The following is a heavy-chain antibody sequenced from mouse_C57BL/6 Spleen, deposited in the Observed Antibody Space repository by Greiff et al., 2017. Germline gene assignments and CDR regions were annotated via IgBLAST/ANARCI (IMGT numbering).Heavy chain of an antibody. CDR3: AKMGDYDGAMDY. D-gene: IGHD2-4*01. J-gene: IGHJ4*01. CDR2: INPNNGGT. CDR1: GYTFTDYN. Sequence: SGPELVKPGASVKIPCKASGYTFTDYNMDWVKQSHGKSLEWIGDINPNNGGTIYNQKFKGKATLTVDKSSSTAYMELRSLTSEDTAVYYCAKMGDYDGAMDYWGQGTSVTVSS. V-gene: IGHV1-18*01.